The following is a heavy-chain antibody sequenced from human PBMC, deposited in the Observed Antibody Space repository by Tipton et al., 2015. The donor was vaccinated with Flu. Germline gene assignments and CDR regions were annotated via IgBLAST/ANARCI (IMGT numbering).Heavy chain of an antibody. CDR1: GFSFDDYA. J-gene: IGHJ3*02. CDR2: ISWNGDSI. V-gene: IGHV3-9*01. Sequence: SLRLSCAASGFSFDDYAMHWVRQAPGKGLEWVAGISWNGDSICYADSVQGRFTISRDNTKNSLYLQMNSLRVEDTALYYCAHVGAHHTWGQGTMFTVPS. CDR3: AHVGAHHT. D-gene: IGHD3-16*01.